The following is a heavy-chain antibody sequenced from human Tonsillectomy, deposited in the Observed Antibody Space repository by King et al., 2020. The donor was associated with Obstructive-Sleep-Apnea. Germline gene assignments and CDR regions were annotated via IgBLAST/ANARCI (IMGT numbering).Heavy chain of an antibody. D-gene: IGHD5-12*01. Sequence: QLVQSGAEVKKPGSSVMVSCKASGGTFSTYAISWVRQAPGQGLEWMGGIIPVFYTATYAQTFQGRLTITADESTSTAYMELNSLRSDDTAVYYCARDGPYSGYDFVPFDSWGQGALVIVSS. CDR3: ARDGPYSGYDFVPFDS. CDR1: GGTFSTYA. CDR2: IIPVFYTA. J-gene: IGHJ4*02. V-gene: IGHV1-69*01.